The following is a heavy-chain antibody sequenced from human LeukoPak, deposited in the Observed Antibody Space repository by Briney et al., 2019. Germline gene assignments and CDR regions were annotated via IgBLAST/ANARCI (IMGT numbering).Heavy chain of an antibody. CDR1: AGSIRSNY. Sequence: SETLSLTCTVSAGSIRSNYWSWIRQPPGKGLEWIGYIYYSGDTHYNPSLKSRATISIDTSKNQFSLTLRSVTAADTAVYYCARGEVPGIAAAGYDYWGQGTLVTVSS. V-gene: IGHV4-59*01. D-gene: IGHD6-13*01. CDR3: ARGEVPGIAAAGYDY. CDR2: IYYSGDT. J-gene: IGHJ4*02.